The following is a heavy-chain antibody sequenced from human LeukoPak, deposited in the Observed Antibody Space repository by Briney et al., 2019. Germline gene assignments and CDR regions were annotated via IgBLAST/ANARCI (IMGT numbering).Heavy chain of an antibody. CDR1: GGSLSRYY. D-gene: IGHD2-2*01. V-gene: IGHV4-34*01. Sequence: SQTLSLTSAVDGGSLSRYYWSWIRQPPGKGLEWIGEINHSGSTNYNPSLKSRVTISVDTSKNQFSLKLSSVTAADTAVYYCASPGERYCSSTSCRNAFDIWGQGTMVTVSS. CDR2: INHSGST. J-gene: IGHJ3*02. CDR3: ASPGERYCSSTSCRNAFDI.